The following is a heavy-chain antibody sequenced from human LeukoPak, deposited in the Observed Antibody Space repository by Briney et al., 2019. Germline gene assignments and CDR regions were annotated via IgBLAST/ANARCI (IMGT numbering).Heavy chain of an antibody. CDR2: ISGSGGST. J-gene: IGHJ4*02. V-gene: IGHV3-23*01. CDR3: ARELWFGEVF. Sequence: PGGSLRLPCAASGFTFSSYAMSWVRQAPGKGLEWVSAISGSGGSTYYADSVKGRFTISRDNSKNTLYLQMNSLRAEDAAVYYCARELWFGEVFRGQGTLVTVSS. D-gene: IGHD3-10*01. CDR1: GFTFSSYA.